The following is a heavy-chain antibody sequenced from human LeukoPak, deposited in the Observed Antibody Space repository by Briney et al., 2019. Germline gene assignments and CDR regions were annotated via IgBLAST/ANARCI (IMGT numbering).Heavy chain of an antibody. D-gene: IGHD2-15*01. CDR2: INPNSGGT. Sequence: ASVKVSYKASGYTFSDYYMHWVRQAPGQGLEWMGWINPNSGGTNYAQQFQGRVTMTRDTSISTAYMELSSLRSDDTAVYSCARDLYCSGGSCYPLGYYFYAMDVWGQGTTVTVSS. V-gene: IGHV1-2*02. J-gene: IGHJ6*02. CDR3: ARDLYCSGGSCYPLGYYFYAMDV. CDR1: GYTFSDYY.